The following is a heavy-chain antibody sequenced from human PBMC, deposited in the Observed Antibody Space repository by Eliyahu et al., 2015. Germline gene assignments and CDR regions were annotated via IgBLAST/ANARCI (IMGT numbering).Heavy chain of an antibody. CDR2: TYYTSKWSN. V-gene: IGHV6-1*01. Sequence: TMSVSFLISGDSVATNSGSWNWIRQSPSRGLEWLGRTYYTSKWSNDYAISVKSRITIIPDTSKNQFSLHLKSVSPGDTAIYYCARDRGRRWGFDYWGQGTQVTVSS. J-gene: IGHJ4*02. CDR1: GDSVATNSGS. CDR3: ARDRGRRWGFDY. D-gene: IGHD3-10*01.